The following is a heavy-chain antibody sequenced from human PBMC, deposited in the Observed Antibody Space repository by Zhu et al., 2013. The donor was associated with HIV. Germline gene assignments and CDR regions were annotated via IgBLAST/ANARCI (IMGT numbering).Heavy chain of an antibody. CDR2: INTKTGTA. Sequence: QVQLVQSGAEVKKPGSSVKVSCKASGGTFSSYAISWVRQAPGQGLEWVGEINTKTGTAKYAQKFQGRVTVTRDTTITTSYMDLNRLISDDTALYFCATERIGCSVGSCSFDSWGQGTLVTVSS. J-gene: IGHJ5*01. D-gene: IGHD2-15*01. CDR3: ATERIGCSVGSCSFDS. CDR1: GGTFSSYA. V-gene: IGHV1-69*05.